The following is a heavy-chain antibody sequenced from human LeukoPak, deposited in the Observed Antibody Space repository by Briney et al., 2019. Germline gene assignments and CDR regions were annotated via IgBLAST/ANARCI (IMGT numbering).Heavy chain of an antibody. D-gene: IGHD5-12*01. V-gene: IGHV3-23*01. CDR2: ISPGGGPT. J-gene: IGHJ4*02. CDR3: AKDGAWLRFDD. Sequence: GCSLRLSCAGSGFPFSSHGMNWVRQAAGKGLEWVSGISPGGGPTYYADSVKGRFTISRDDSKNTLYLQMRNLRAEDTAVYYCAKDGAWLRFDDWGQGILVSVSS. CDR1: GFPFSSHG.